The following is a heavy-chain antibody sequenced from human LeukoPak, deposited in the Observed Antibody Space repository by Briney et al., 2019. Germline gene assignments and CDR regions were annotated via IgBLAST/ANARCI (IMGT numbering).Heavy chain of an antibody. D-gene: IGHD3-10*01. J-gene: IGHJ4*02. CDR3: AREGYYGSGSPPSLYFDY. CDR1: GFTFSSYW. Sequence: GGSLRLSCAASGFTFSSYWMHWVRQAPGKGLEWVAVTSSDLNVKLYADSVKGRFTISRDNSRSTLYLQMNSLRPEDTAIYYCAREGYYGSGSPPSLYFDYWGQGTLVTVPS. CDR2: TSSDLNVK. V-gene: IGHV3-30*03.